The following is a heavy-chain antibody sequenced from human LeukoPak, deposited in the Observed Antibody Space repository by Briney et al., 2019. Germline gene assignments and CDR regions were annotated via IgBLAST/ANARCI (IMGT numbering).Heavy chain of an antibody. CDR1: GGSISSYY. V-gene: IGHV4-59*12. CDR2: IYYSGST. Sequence: SETLSLTCTVSGGSISSYYWSWIRQPPGKGLEWIGYIYYSGSTNYNPSLKSRVTISVDTSKNQFSLKLSSVTAADTAVYYCAREPRIAAAGYFDYWGQGTLVTVSS. D-gene: IGHD6-13*01. J-gene: IGHJ4*02. CDR3: AREPRIAAAGYFDY.